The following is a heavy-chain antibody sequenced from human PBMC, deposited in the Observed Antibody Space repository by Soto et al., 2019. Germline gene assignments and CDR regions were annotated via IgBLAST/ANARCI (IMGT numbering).Heavy chain of an antibody. V-gene: IGHV4-31*03. Sequence: SETLSLTCTVSGGSISSGGYYWSWIRQHPGEGLEWIGYIYYSGSTYYNPSLKSRVTISVDTSKNQFSLKLSSVTAADTAVYYCARTGIDWLNAFDIWGQGTMVTVSS. D-gene: IGHD3-9*01. J-gene: IGHJ3*02. CDR2: IYYSGST. CDR1: GGSISSGGYY. CDR3: ARTGIDWLNAFDI.